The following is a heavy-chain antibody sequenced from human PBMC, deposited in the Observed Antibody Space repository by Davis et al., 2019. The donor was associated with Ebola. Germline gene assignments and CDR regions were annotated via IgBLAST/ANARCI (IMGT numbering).Heavy chain of an antibody. J-gene: IGHJ4*02. CDR1: GDTFSSYG. CDR2: ISGYSGNT. V-gene: IGHV1-18*01. Sequence: ASVKVSCKASGDTFSSYGVSWVRQAPGQGLEWMAWISGYSGNTNYAQKFQGRVTVTTDTSTTTAYLTLRSLRSDDTAIYYCGAYYDRTAHTLGDYWGQGTLVTVSS. D-gene: IGHD3-22*01. CDR3: GAYYDRTAHTLGDY.